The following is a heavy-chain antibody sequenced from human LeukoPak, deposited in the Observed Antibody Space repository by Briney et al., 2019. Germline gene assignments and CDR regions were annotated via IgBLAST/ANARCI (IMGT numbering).Heavy chain of an antibody. CDR1: GGSISSSTSY. J-gene: IGHJ6*03. V-gene: IGHV4-39*02. CDR3: ARETSQKGAHYMDV. Sequence: PSETLSLTCTVSGGSISSSTSYWGWIRQPPEKGLEWIGSIHYSGSTFYNPSLKSRVTISADTSKNQFSLRLSSVTAADTAVYYCARETSQKGAHYMDVWGKGTTVTISS. CDR2: IHYSGST. D-gene: IGHD3-16*01.